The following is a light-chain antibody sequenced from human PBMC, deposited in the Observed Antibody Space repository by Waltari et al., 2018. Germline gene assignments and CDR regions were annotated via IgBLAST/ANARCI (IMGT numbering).Light chain of an antibody. J-gene: IGKJ2*01. Sequence: ELVLTQSPGTLSLSPGERATLSCRASQSVSSSYLAWYQQKPGQAPRLLIDGASSRATGIPDRFSGSGSGTDFTLTISRLEPEDFAVYYCQQYGSSPYTFGQGTKLEIK. CDR1: QSVSSSY. CDR2: GAS. V-gene: IGKV3-20*01. CDR3: QQYGSSPYT.